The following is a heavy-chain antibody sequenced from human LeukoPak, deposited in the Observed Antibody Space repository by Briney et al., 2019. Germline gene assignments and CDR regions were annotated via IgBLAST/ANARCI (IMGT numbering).Heavy chain of an antibody. D-gene: IGHD1-26*01. CDR3: ARDMSVGATGY. Sequence: ASVKVSCKASGYTFTSYYMHWVRQAPGQELEWMGIINPSGGSTSYAQKFQGRVTMTRDTSTSTVYMELSSLRSEDTAVYYCARDMSVGATGYWGQGTLVTVSS. CDR2: INPSGGST. CDR1: GYTFTSYY. J-gene: IGHJ4*02. V-gene: IGHV1-46*01.